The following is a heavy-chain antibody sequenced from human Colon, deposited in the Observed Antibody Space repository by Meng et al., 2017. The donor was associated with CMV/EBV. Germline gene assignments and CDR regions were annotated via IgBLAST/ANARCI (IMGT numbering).Heavy chain of an antibody. Sequence: GESLKISCAASDFSLDNYAMFWVRQAPGKGLEWVAFSRFDGQSKYAESVKGRFTISRDNSRNTVFLQMNSLRVEDTAIYYCAKGSSRGYPPSWPDKVPIDCWGQGTLVTVSS. V-gene: IGHV3-30*02. D-gene: IGHD3-22*01. CDR2: SRFDGQSK. CDR3: AKGSSRGYPPSWPDKVPIDC. CDR1: DFSLDNYA. J-gene: IGHJ4*02.